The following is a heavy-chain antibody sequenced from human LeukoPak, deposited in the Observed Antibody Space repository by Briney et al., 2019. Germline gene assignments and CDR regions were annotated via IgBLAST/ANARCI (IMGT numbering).Heavy chain of an antibody. CDR3: AKGTSSWHEFDY. D-gene: IGHD6-13*01. V-gene: IGHV3-43D*03. J-gene: IGHJ4*02. CDR2: ITWDGDNT. CDR1: GFTFDDA. Sequence: GGSLRLSCAASGFTFDDAMHWVRQPPGKGLEWVSLITWDGDNTYYTDSVKGRFTISGDNSENSLYLQMNSLRAEDTALYYCAKGTSSWHEFDYWGQGTLVTVSS.